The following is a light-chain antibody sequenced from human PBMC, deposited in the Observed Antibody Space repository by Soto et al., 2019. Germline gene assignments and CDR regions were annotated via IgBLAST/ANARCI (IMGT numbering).Light chain of an antibody. CDR2: GNN. CDR1: GSNTGTGYH. V-gene: IGLV1-40*01. Sequence: QSVLTQAPSVSGAPGQRVTISCTGGGSNTGTGYHVHWYQHLPGTAPKLLIYGNNNRPSGVPDRFSGSKSGTSASLAITRVQAADEADYYCQSYDSSLSAVVFGGGTKLTVL. J-gene: IGLJ2*01. CDR3: QSYDSSLSAVV.